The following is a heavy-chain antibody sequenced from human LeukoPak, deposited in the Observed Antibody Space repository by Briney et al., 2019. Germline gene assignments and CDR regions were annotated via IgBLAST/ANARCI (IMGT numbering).Heavy chain of an antibody. D-gene: IGHD6-19*01. CDR3: ARPAVAGIYYFDY. V-gene: IGHV3-23*01. J-gene: IGHJ4*02. CDR2: ISGSGGST. CDR1: GFTFSNYG. Sequence: GGSLRLSCAASGFTFSNYGMSWVRQAPGKGLEWVSTISGSGGSTYYADSVKGRFTISRDNSKNTLYLQMNSLRAEDTAVYYCARPAVAGIYYFDYWGQGTLVTVSS.